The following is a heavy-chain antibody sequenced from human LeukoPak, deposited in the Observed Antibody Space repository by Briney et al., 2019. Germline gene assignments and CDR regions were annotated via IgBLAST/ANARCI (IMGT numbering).Heavy chain of an antibody. CDR3: ARGRIMITFGGVIVRPSDY. CDR2: MNPNSGNT. D-gene: IGHD3-16*02. J-gene: IGHJ4*02. V-gene: IGHV1-8*02. CDR1: GYTFTIYG. Sequence: ASVKVSCKASGYTFTIYGISWVRQAPGQGLEWMGWMNPNSGNTGYAQKFQGRVTMTRNTSISTAYMELSSRRSEDTAVYYCARGRIMITFGGVIVRPSDYWGQGTLVTVSS.